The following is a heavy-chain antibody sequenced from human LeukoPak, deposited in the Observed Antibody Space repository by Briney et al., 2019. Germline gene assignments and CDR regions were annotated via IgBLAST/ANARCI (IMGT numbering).Heavy chain of an antibody. V-gene: IGHV4-38-2*02. CDR1: GYSISSGYY. Sequence: SETLSLTCTVSGYSISSGYYWGWIRQPPGKGLEWIGSIYHSGSTYYNPSLKSRVTISVDTSKNQFSLKLSSVAAADTAVYYCARGSTVTPYNWFDPWGQGTLVTVSS. D-gene: IGHD4-17*01. J-gene: IGHJ5*02. CDR2: IYHSGST. CDR3: ARGSTVTPYNWFDP.